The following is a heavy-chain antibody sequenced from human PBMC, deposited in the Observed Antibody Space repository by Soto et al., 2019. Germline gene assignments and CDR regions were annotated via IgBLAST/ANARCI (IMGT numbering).Heavy chain of an antibody. Sequence: QVQLVQSGAEVKKPGSSVKVSCNASGGTFSSYAISWVRQAPGQGLEWMGGIIPIFGTANYAQKFQGRVTITADKSTSTAYMELSSLRSEDTAVYYCARSYYDSSGYYPLYYYGMDVWGQGTTVTVSS. J-gene: IGHJ6*02. CDR3: ARSYYDSSGYYPLYYYGMDV. V-gene: IGHV1-69*06. CDR1: GGTFSSYA. D-gene: IGHD3-22*01. CDR2: IIPIFGTA.